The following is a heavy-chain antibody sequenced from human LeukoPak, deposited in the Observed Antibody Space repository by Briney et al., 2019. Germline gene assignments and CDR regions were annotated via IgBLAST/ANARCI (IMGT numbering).Heavy chain of an antibody. CDR1: GFTFSSYA. D-gene: IGHD6-13*01. Sequence: GGSLRLSCAASGFTFSSYAMSWVRQAPGRGLEWVSAISGRDGRTYYTDSVKGRFTISRDNSRDTLYLQMNSLRAEDTAVYYCSSSPSFGSSWYQFNYWGQGTLVTASS. V-gene: IGHV3-23*01. CDR2: ISGRDGRT. CDR3: SSSPSFGSSWYQFNY. J-gene: IGHJ4*02.